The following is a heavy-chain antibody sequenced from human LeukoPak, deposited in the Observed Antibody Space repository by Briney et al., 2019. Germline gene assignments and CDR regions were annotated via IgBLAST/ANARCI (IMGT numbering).Heavy chain of an antibody. Sequence: GGSLRLSCAASGFTFTNYWMSWVRQAPGKGLEWVANIKQDGNERFYVDSVKGRFTISRDNAKNSLYLQMNNLRAEDTAVYYCASEGLYDYVRGSYRHDHWGQGTLVTVS. D-gene: IGHD3-16*02. CDR2: IKQDGNER. J-gene: IGHJ4*02. CDR3: ASEGLYDYVRGSYRHDH. V-gene: IGHV3-7*03. CDR1: GFTFTNYW.